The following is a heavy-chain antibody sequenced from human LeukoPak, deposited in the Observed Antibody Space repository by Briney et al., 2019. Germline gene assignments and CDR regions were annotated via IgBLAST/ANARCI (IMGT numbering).Heavy chain of an antibody. CDR3: ARAPRGSGSFDP. CDR1: GGSISSGSYY. CDR2: IYTSGST. J-gene: IGHJ5*02. Sequence: SETLSLTCTVSGGSISSGSYYWSWIRQPAGKGLEWIGRIYTSGSTNYNPSLKSRVTISVDTSKNQFSLKLSSVTAADTAVYYCARAPRGSGSFDPWGQGTLVTVSS. V-gene: IGHV4-61*02. D-gene: IGHD3-10*01.